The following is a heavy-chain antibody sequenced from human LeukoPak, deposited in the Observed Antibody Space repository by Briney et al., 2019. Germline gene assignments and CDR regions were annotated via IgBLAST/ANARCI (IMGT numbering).Heavy chain of an antibody. Sequence: ASVKVSCKASGYTFRSYGITWVRQAPGQGLEWMGWISVHNGNTQYGEKFQGRVTMTTDISTNTVNLELKSLRSVDTAVYYCVRGTVESVSGAYWGQGTLVTVSS. V-gene: IGHV1-18*01. CDR3: VRGTVESVSGAY. D-gene: IGHD5/OR15-5a*01. J-gene: IGHJ4*02. CDR2: ISVHNGNT. CDR1: GYTFRSYG.